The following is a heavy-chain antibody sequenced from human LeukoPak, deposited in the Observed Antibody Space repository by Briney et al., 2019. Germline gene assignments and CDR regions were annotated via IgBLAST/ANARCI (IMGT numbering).Heavy chain of an antibody. CDR3: ARDDYGGDTHDY. J-gene: IGHJ4*02. CDR1: GYTFTSYG. D-gene: IGHD4-23*01. CDR2: IIPILGIA. V-gene: IGHV1-69*04. Sequence: GASVKVSCKASGYTFTSYGISWVRQAPGQGLEWMGRIIPILGIANYAQKFQGRVTITADKSTSTAYMELSSLRSEDTAVYYCARDDYGGDTHDYWGQGTLVTVSS.